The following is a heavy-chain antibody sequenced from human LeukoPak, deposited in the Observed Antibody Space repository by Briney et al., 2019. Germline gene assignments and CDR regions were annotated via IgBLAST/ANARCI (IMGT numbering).Heavy chain of an antibody. J-gene: IGHJ1*01. V-gene: IGHV1-8*02. CDR3: ARGPGPDSWTAEYFQH. D-gene: IGHD6-13*01. CDR1: GYSFSNYD. Sequence: ASVKVSCKPSGYSFSNYDINWVRLRQAFGQGPEWMGWMNPHRGDTGSPERFRGRISMTWDTSTNTAYLEVTDLTSDDTAVYYCARGPGPDSWTAEYFQHWGQGTLVTVSS. CDR2: MNPHRGDT.